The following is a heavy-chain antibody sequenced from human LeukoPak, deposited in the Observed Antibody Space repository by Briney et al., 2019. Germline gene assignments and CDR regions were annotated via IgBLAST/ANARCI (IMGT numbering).Heavy chain of an antibody. CDR3: ARNGQNGSPYATDV. CDR2: IWYDGSNE. V-gene: IGHV3-33*01. J-gene: IGHJ6*02. D-gene: IGHD3-10*01. Sequence: GGSLRLSCAASGFTFRSHGMHWVRQAPGKGLEWVAGIWYDGSNEDYADSVKGRFTISRDNSKNTLYLQMNSLRVEDTAVYYCARNGQNGSPYATDVWGQGTTVTVSS. CDR1: GFTFRSHG.